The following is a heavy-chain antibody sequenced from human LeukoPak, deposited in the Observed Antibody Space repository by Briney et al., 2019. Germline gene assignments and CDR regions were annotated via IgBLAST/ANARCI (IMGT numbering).Heavy chain of an antibody. CDR1: GYTFSGYY. CDR2: INPNSGGT. Sequence: RASVKVSCKASGYTFSGYYMHWVRQAPGQGLEWMGRINPNSGGTNYAQKFQGGVTMTRDTSISTAYMELSSLRSDDTAVYYCARLGSLFVVVPAATMSYPWGQGTLVTVSS. D-gene: IGHD2-2*01. J-gene: IGHJ5*02. CDR3: ARLGSLFVVVPAATMSYP. V-gene: IGHV1-2*06.